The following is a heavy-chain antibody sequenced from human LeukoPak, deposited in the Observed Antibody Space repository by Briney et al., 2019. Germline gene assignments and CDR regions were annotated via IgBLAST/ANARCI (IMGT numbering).Heavy chain of an antibody. CDR2: ISSRSSYI. CDR1: GFTFSSYE. CDR3: ARDRLLEERYYYYYHYMEV. D-gene: IGHD1-1*01. J-gene: IGHJ6*03. V-gene: IGHV3-21*01. Sequence: PGGSLRLSCTASGFTFSSYEMNWVRQAPGKGLEWVSSISSRSSYIYYADSVKGRFTISRDNAKNSLYLQMNSLRAEDTAVYHCARDRLLEERYYYYYHYMEVLGKGTTVTVSS.